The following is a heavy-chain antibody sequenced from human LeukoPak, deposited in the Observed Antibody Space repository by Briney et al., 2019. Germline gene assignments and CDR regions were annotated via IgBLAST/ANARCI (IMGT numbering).Heavy chain of an antibody. D-gene: IGHD4/OR15-4a*01. CDR1: GFTFSNYN. CDR2: ISGGSTYI. Sequence: GGSLRLSCVASGFTFSNYNMNWVRQAPGKGLEWVSSISGGSTYIYYADSVKGRFTISRDNAKNSLYLQMNSLRAEDTAVYYCASGGVPGTNIPDYWGQGTLVTVSS. J-gene: IGHJ4*02. CDR3: ASGGVPGTNIPDY. V-gene: IGHV3-21*01.